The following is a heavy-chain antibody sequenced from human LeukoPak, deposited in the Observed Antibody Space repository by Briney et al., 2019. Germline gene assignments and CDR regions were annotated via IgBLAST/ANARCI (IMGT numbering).Heavy chain of an antibody. V-gene: IGHV3-23*01. CDR2: STTSGAST. J-gene: IGHJ4*02. Sequence: PGGSLRLSCASSGFTFNYYAMTWVRPAPGKGLEWVSSSTTSGASTYYADSVKGRFTISRDNSKNSLYLQMTSLRAEDTAVYYCARDYPTSGIVTLFDYWGQGTLVTVSS. CDR3: ARDYPTSGIVTLFDY. CDR1: GFTFNYYA. D-gene: IGHD1-1*01.